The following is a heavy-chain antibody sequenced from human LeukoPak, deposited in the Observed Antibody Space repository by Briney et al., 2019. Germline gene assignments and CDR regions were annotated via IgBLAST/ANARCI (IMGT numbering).Heavy chain of an antibody. D-gene: IGHD5-12*01. CDR2: IYTSGST. J-gene: IGHJ4*02. V-gene: IGHV4-61*02. CDR3: ASSGYEGGFDY. Sequence: PSQTLSLTCTVSGGSISSGSYYWSWIRQPAGKGLEWIGRIYTSGSTNYSPSFKSRVTISVDTSKNQFSLKLSSVTAADTAVYYCASSGYEGGFDYWGQGALVTVSS. CDR1: GGSISSGSYY.